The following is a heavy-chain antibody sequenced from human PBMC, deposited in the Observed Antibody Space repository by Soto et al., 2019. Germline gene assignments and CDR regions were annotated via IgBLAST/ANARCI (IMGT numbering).Heavy chain of an antibody. CDR2: ISSGSSYI. D-gene: IGHD4-17*01. V-gene: IGHV3-11*06. CDR3: ARGTVKTGWFDF. Sequence: QVHLVESGGGLVEPGGSLRLSCAASGFSFSDSYMSWIRQAPGKGLEWVSHISSGSSYIKYADSVEGRFTISRDNAKNSLYLQMNSLRAEDTAVYFWARGTVKTGWFDFWGLGILVTVSS. CDR1: GFSFSDSY. J-gene: IGHJ4*02.